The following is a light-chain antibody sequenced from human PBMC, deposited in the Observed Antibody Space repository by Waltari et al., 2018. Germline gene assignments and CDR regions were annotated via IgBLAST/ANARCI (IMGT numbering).Light chain of an antibody. CDR2: EVN. Sequence: QAALTQSPSVSGSPGQSVTISYTGTSSDIGGYNRVSWYQQHPGKAPKLMIYEVNKRPSGVSDRFSGSKSGNTASLPISGLQAEDEADYYCSSYASSSTFIFGAGTRLTVL. J-gene: IGLJ1*01. CDR1: SSDIGGYNR. V-gene: IGLV2-14*01. CDR3: SSYASSSTFI.